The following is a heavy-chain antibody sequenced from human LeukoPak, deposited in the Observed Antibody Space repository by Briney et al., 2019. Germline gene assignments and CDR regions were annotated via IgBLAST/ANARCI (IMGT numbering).Heavy chain of an antibody. CDR1: GFTSSSYE. D-gene: IGHD6-25*01. V-gene: IGHV3-48*03. CDR3: ARDSSSGWTSYYYYYGMDV. Sequence: PGGSLRLSCAASGFTSSSYEMNWVRQAPGKGLEWVSYISSSGSTIYYADSVKGRFTISRDNAKNSLYLQMNRLRAEDTAVYYCARDSSSGWTSYYYYYGMDVWGQGTTVTVSS. CDR2: ISSSGSTI. J-gene: IGHJ6*02.